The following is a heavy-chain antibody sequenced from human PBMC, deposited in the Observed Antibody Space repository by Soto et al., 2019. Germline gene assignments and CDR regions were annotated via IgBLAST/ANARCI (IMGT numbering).Heavy chain of an antibody. V-gene: IGHV4-30-4*01. CDR3: ARDSPYYYDSS. Sequence: LSLTFTVSGGSISSGDYYWSWIRQPPGKGLEWIGYIYYSGSTYYNPSLKSRVTISVDTSKNQFSLKLSSVTAADTAVYYCARDSPYYYDSSWGQGTLVTVSS. J-gene: IGHJ4*02. CDR2: IYYSGST. CDR1: GGSISSGDYY. D-gene: IGHD3-22*01.